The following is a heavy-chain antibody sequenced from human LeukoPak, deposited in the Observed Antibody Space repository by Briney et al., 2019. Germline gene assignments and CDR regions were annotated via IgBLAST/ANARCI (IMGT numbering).Heavy chain of an antibody. V-gene: IGHV3-23*01. CDR3: ARVFVNSGYYFDY. CDR1: GFTFSSYA. Sequence: PGGSLRLSCAASGFTFSSYAMSWVRQAPGKGLEWVSAISGSGGSTYYADSVKGRFTISRDNSKNTLYLQMNSLRAEDTAVYYCARVFVNSGYYFDYWGRGTLVTVSS. CDR2: ISGSGGST. J-gene: IGHJ4*02. D-gene: IGHD3-22*01.